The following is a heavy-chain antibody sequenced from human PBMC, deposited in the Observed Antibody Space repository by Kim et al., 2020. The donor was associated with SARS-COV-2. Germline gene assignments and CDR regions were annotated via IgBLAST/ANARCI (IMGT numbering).Heavy chain of an antibody. J-gene: IGHJ5*02. Sequence: DGGTTDYAAPVKDRFTISRDDSRNTVYLQMNSLKTEDTGVYYCTTGTQPSWGQGTLVTVSS. V-gene: IGHV3-15*01. CDR3: TTGTQPS. D-gene: IGHD2-2*01. CDR2: DGGTT.